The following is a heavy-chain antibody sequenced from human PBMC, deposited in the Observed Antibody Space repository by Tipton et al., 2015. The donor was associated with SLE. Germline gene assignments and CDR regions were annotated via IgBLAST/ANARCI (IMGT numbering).Heavy chain of an antibody. Sequence: TLSLTCAVYGGSFSSFYWTWIRQSPGKGLEWIGEINPNGRTYYNPSLKSRVTLSVDTSKNQFSLKLSSVTAADTAVYFCARDEYYYDGTGYHLLGQFDYWGQGTLVTVSS. CDR3: ARDEYYYDGTGYHLLGQFDY. CDR1: GGSFSSFY. D-gene: IGHD3-22*01. V-gene: IGHV4-34*01. J-gene: IGHJ4*02. CDR2: INPNGRT.